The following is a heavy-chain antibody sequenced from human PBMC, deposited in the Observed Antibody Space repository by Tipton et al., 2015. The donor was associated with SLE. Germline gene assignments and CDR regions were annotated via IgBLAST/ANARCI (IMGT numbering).Heavy chain of an antibody. CDR3: ARRRGSGRSFDY. J-gene: IGHJ4*02. CDR2: ISSSGSTI. CDR1: GFTFSDYY. D-gene: IGHD3-10*01. Sequence: SLRLSCAASGFTFSDYYMSWIRQAPGKGLEWVSYISSSGSTIYYADSVKGRFTISRDNAKNSLYLRMNSLRAEDTAVYYCARRRGSGRSFDYWGQGTLVTVSS. V-gene: IGHV3-11*04.